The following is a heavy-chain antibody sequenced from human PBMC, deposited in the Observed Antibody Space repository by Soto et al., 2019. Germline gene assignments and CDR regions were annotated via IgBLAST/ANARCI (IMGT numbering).Heavy chain of an antibody. D-gene: IGHD6-19*01. CDR1: GYPFTSYG. CDR2: ISDYNGNT. Sequence: ASVKVSCRASGYPFTSYGISWVRHAPGQGLEWMGWISDYNGNTNYAQQLQGRVTMTTDTSTSTAYMELRSLRSDDTAVYYCAREIWDSSGWYSYWGQGTLVTVSS. J-gene: IGHJ4*02. V-gene: IGHV1-18*01. CDR3: AREIWDSSGWYSY.